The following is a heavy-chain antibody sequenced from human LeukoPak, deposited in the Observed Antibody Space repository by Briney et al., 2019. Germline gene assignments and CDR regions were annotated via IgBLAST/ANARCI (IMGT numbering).Heavy chain of an antibody. CDR2: INHSGGT. CDR3: ARVGVGYSSGWWDY. CDR1: GGSFSGYY. Sequence: SETLSLTCAVYGGSFSGYYWSWIRQPPGKGLEWIGEINHSGGTNYNPSLKSRVTISVDTSKNQFSLKLSSVTAADSAVYYCARVGVGYSSGWWDYWGQGTLVTVSS. V-gene: IGHV4-34*01. D-gene: IGHD6-19*01. J-gene: IGHJ4*02.